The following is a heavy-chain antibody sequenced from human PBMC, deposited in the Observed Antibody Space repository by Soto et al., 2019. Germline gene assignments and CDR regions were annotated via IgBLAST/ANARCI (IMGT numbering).Heavy chain of an antibody. V-gene: IGHV4-31*03. Sequence: SETLSLTCTVSGGSISSGGYYWSWIRQHPGKGLEWIGYIYYSGSTYYNPSLKSRVTISVDTSKNQFSLKLRSVAAADTAVYYCARGATDNWCDPWAEGTLVTVSS. CDR1: GGSISSGGYY. CDR3: ARGATDNWCDP. D-gene: IGHD5-12*01. J-gene: IGHJ5*02. CDR2: IYYSGST.